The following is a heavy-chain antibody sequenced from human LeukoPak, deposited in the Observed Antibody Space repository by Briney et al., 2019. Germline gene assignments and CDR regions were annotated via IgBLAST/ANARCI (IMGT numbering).Heavy chain of an antibody. CDR1: GGSFSGYY. CDR2: IHHSGST. J-gene: IGHJ5*02. CDR3: ARGDGYNSRRFDP. Sequence: WQTLSLTCAVYGGSFSGYYWSWIRQPPGKGLEWIGEIHHSGSTNYNPSLKSRVTISVDTSKNQFSLKLSSVTAADTAVYYCARGDGYNSRRFDPWGPGTLVRLSS. V-gene: IGHV4-34*01. D-gene: IGHD5-24*01.